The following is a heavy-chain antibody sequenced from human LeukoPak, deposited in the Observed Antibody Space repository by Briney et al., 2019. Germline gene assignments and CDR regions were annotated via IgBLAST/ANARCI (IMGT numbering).Heavy chain of an antibody. Sequence: PSETLSLTCAVYGGSFSGYYWSWIRQPPGKGLEWIGEINHSGSTNYNPSLKSRVTISVDTSKNQFSLKLSSVTAADTAVCYCATSRWGRFGYWGQGTLVTVSS. CDR3: ATSRWGRFGY. V-gene: IGHV4-34*01. D-gene: IGHD1-26*01. J-gene: IGHJ4*02. CDR1: GGSFSGYY. CDR2: INHSGST.